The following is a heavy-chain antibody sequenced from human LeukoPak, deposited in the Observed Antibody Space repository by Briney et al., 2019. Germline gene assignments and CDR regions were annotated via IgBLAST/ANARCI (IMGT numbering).Heavy chain of an antibody. CDR3: ARGRWLQAGFDY. V-gene: IGHV4-34*01. Sequence: PSETLSLTCAVYGGSFSGYYWSWIRQPPGKGLEWIGEINHSGSTNYNPSLKSRVTISLDTYNKQFSLKLSSVTAADTAVYYCARGRWLQAGFDYWGQGTLVTVSS. J-gene: IGHJ4*02. D-gene: IGHD5-24*01. CDR2: INHSGST. CDR1: GGSFSGYY.